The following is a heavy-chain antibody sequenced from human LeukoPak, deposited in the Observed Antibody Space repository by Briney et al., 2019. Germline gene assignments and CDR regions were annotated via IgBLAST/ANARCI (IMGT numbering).Heavy chain of an antibody. CDR3: ARELGTYVGANENDY. CDR1: GYTFTGYY. D-gene: IGHD1-26*01. CDR2: INPNSGGT. Sequence: GASVKVSCEASGYTFTGYYMHWVRQAPGQGLEWMGWINPNSGGTNYAQKFQGRVTMTRDTSISTAYMELSRLRSDDTAVYYCARELGTYVGANENDYWGQGTLVTVSS. J-gene: IGHJ4*02. V-gene: IGHV1-2*02.